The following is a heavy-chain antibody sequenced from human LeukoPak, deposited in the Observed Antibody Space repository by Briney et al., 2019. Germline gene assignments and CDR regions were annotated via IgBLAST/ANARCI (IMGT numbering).Heavy chain of an antibody. D-gene: IGHD1-26*01. J-gene: IGHJ4*02. CDR3: AKDSLRERIVGSTTRGVNDY. V-gene: IGHV3-30*02. Sequence: GGSLRLPCAASGFIFSSYGMHWVRQAPGKGLEWVAFIRYGGRNKYYADSVKGRFTISRDNSKNTLYLQMNSLRGEDTAVYYCAKDSLRERIVGSTTRGVNDYWGQGTLVTVSS. CDR1: GFIFSSYG. CDR2: IRYGGRNK.